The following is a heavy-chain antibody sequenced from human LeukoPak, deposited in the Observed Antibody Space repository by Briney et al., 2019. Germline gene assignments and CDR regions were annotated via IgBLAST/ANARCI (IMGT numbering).Heavy chain of an antibody. Sequence: GGSLRLSCAASRFTFNTYAVNWVRQAPGKGLEWVSALSGSGYNTYYADSVKGRFTISRDNSKNTLYLQMSSLRAEDTAVYYCAKATTVTFDYWGQGTLVTVSS. CDR3: AKATTVTFDY. J-gene: IGHJ4*02. CDR1: RFTFNTYA. V-gene: IGHV3-23*01. CDR2: LSGSGYNT. D-gene: IGHD4-17*01.